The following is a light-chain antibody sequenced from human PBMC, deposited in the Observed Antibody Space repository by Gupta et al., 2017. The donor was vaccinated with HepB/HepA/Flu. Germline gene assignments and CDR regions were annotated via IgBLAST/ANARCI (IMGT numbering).Light chain of an antibody. CDR1: SSNIGSNT. CDR2: RNN. Sequence: QPVLTHPPSASGTPGLRVSFSCSGSSSNIGSNTVNWYQQPPGTAPQLLIYRNNQRPSGVPDRFSGSKSGTSASLAISGLQSEDEADYYCAAWDDSLNAGVFGGGTKLTVL. V-gene: IGLV1-44*01. J-gene: IGLJ3*02. CDR3: AAWDDSLNAGV.